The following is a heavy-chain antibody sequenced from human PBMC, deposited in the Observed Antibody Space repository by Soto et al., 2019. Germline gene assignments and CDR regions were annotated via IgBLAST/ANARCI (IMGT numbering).Heavy chain of an antibody. V-gene: IGHV3-23*01. CDR3: TKGLDADNQGADY. CDR1: GFFFGTYA. CDR2: ISGSGNTI. D-gene: IGHD2-2*01. J-gene: IGHJ4*02. Sequence: GSLRLSCAASGFFFGTYAMSWVRQAPGKGLEWVSAISGSGNTIYYADSVKGRFTASRDNSKNTLYLQMSSLRAEDTALYYCTKGLDADNQGADYWGQGTLVTVSS.